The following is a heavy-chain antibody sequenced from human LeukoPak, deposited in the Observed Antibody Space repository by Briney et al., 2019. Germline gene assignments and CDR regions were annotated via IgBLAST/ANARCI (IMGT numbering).Heavy chain of an antibody. CDR3: AREFEPDYFDY. D-gene: IGHD1-14*01. Sequence: PGGSLRLSCTVSGFTFSGYTMHWVRQAPGKGLEWVSSISSSGLYIYFADSLKGRFTISRDNAKNSLYLQVNSPRAEDTAVYYCAREFEPDYFDYWGQGTLVTVSS. CDR2: ISSSGLYI. CDR1: GFTFSGYT. J-gene: IGHJ4*02. V-gene: IGHV3-21*01.